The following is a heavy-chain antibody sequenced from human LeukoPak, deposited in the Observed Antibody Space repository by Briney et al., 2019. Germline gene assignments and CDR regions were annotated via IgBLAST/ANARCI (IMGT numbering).Heavy chain of an antibody. CDR2: ISTSSSTI. V-gene: IGHV3-48*04. D-gene: IGHD5-18*01. Sequence: GGSLSLSCAASGFSFSSYSMSWVRQAAGKGLEWVSYISTSSSTIYYADSVKGRFHISRDNAKNSLYLQMNSLRAEDKAVYNCAKDPGSVDTAMYNWGQGTLVTVSS. CDR1: GFSFSSYS. CDR3: AKDPGSVDTAMYN. J-gene: IGHJ4*02.